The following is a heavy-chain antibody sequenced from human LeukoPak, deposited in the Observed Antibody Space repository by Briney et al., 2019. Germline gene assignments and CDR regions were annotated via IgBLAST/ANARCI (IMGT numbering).Heavy chain of an antibody. Sequence: SETLSLTCSVSGGSISSSRYYWGWIRQPPGKGLEWIGSMYYSGSTYYSPSLKSRVTISADTSKNHFSLKLSSVTAADTAVYYCAREWGYYYDSSGYYYFRPQYFQHWGQGTLVTVSS. CDR3: AREWGYYYDSSGYYYFRPQYFQH. CDR1: GGSISSSRYY. CDR2: MYYSGST. J-gene: IGHJ1*01. D-gene: IGHD3-22*01. V-gene: IGHV4-39*02.